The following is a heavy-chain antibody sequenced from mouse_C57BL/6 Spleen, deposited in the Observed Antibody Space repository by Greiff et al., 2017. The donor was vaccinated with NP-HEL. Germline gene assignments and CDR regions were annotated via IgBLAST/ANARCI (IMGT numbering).Heavy chain of an antibody. CDR3: AKTTVVATNAMDY. CDR2: IWRGGST. V-gene: IGHV2-5*01. J-gene: IGHJ4*01. D-gene: IGHD1-1*01. Sequence: VKVVESGPGLVQPSQSLSITCTVSGFSLTSYGVHWVRQSPGKGLEWLGVIWRGGSTDYNAAFMSRLSITKDNSKSQVFFKMNSLQADDTAIYYCAKTTVVATNAMDYWGQGTSVTVSS. CDR1: GFSLTSYG.